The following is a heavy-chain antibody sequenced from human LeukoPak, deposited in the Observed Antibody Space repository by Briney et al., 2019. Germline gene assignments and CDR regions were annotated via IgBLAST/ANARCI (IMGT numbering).Heavy chain of an antibody. J-gene: IGHJ6*03. V-gene: IGHV4-39*01. CDR3: ARLSRYCSSTSCFYYYYYMDV. CDR1: GGSISSSSYY. D-gene: IGHD2-2*01. Sequence: SETLSLTCTVSGGSISSSSYYWGWIRQPPGKGLEWIGSIYYSGSTYYNPPLKSRVTISVDTSKNQFSLKLSSVTAADTAVYYCARLSRYCSSTSCFYYYYYMDVWGKGTTVTVSS. CDR2: IYYSGST.